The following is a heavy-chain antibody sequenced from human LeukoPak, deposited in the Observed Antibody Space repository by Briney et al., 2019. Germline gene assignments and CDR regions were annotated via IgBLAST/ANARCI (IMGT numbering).Heavy chain of an antibody. CDR2: INPNTGGT. V-gene: IGHV1-2*02. CDR3: ARAKANWGSGDY. CDR1: EYTFTDYY. Sequence: GASVKVSCKASEYTFTDYYVHWVRQAPGQGLEWMGWINPNTGGTNYAQKFQGRVTMTRDTSISTGYMDLSGLGSDDTAMYYCARAKANWGSGDYWGQGTLVTVSS. J-gene: IGHJ4*02. D-gene: IGHD7-27*01.